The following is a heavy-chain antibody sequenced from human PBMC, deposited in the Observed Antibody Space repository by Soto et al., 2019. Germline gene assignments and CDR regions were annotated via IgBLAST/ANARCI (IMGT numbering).Heavy chain of an antibody. CDR2: ISGSGGSA. J-gene: IGHJ4*02. V-gene: IGHV3-23*01. Sequence: GESLKISCSASGITFSNYAMTWVRQAPGKGLEWVSRISGSGGSAYYADSVKGRFTISRDNSNNTLFLQTSSLRVEDTAVYYCVRGRYFDNDRVYWGQGTLVTVSS. CDR1: GITFSNYA. D-gene: IGHD3-9*01. CDR3: VRGRYFDNDRVY.